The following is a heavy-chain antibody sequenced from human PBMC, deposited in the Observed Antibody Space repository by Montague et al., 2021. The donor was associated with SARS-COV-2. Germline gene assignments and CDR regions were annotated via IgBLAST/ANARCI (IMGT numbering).Heavy chain of an antibody. V-gene: IGHV4-59*01. CDR1: GVSIINYY. J-gene: IGHJ2*01. D-gene: IGHD6-19*01. CDR3: ARDSSAVGRAWTVPSGGVQWLFDL. Sequence: SETLSLTCTVSGVSIINYYWSWIRQSPGKGLEWIGYIYFSGNTNYNPSLKSRVSISVDPSSDQVSLRLTSVTAADTAVYFCARDSSAVGRAWTVPSGGVQWLFDLWGHGSPVTVSS. CDR2: IYFSGNT.